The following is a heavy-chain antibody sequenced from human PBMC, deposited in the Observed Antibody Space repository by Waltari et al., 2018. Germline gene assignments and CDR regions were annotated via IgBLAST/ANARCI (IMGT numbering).Heavy chain of an antibody. J-gene: IGHJ3*02. CDR1: GYSISSGYY. Sequence: QVQLQESGPGLVKPSETLSLTCAVSGYSISSGYYWGWIRQPPGKGLEWIGSIYHRGSTYYNPSLKSRVTISVDTSKNQFSLKLSSVTAADTAVYYCARGLIATGAFDIWGQGTMVTVSS. V-gene: IGHV4-38-2*01. CDR3: ARGLIATGAFDI. D-gene: IGHD3-22*01. CDR2: IYHRGST.